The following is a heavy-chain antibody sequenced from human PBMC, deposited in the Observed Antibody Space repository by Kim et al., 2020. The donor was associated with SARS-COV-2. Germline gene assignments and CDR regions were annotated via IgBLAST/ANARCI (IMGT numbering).Heavy chain of an antibody. J-gene: IGHJ4*02. Sequence: GGSLRLSCAASGFTFRTYWMHWVRQAPGKGLVSVSRTNGDGSTTNYADSVKGRFTISRDNAKNTLYLQLNSLRAEDTAIYYCARRYYDSRGYYYFDSWGQGTLVTVSS. V-gene: IGHV3-74*01. D-gene: IGHD3-22*01. CDR1: GFTFRTYW. CDR2: TNGDGSTT. CDR3: ARRYYDSRGYYYFDS.